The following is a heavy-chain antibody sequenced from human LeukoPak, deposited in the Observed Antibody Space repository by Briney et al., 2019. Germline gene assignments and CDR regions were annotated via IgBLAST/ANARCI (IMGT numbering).Heavy chain of an antibody. CDR3: ARVSGTMVRGVIRY. D-gene: IGHD3-10*01. CDR2: INPNSGGT. Sequence: GASVKVSCKASGYTFTGYYMHWVRQAPGQGLEWMGWINPNSGGTNYAQKFQGRVTMTRDTSISTAYMELSRLRSDDTAVYYCARVSGTMVRGVIRYWGQGTLVTVSS. CDR1: GYTFTGYY. V-gene: IGHV1-2*02. J-gene: IGHJ4*02.